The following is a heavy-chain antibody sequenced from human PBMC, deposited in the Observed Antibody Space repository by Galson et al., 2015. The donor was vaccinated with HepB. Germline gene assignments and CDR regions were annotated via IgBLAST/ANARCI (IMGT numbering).Heavy chain of an antibody. D-gene: IGHD3-9*01. CDR1: GFTFEDYA. CDR2: ISSNSGRI. J-gene: IGHJ5*02. CDR3: AKNHRSYTGYDLEFWFDP. V-gene: IGHV3-9*01. Sequence: SLRLSCAASGFTFEDYAMHWVRQAPGKGLEWVSGISSNSGRIGYADSVKGRFTISRDNAKNSLYLQMNSLRSEDTALYYCAKNHRSYTGYDLEFWFDPWGQGTLVTASS.